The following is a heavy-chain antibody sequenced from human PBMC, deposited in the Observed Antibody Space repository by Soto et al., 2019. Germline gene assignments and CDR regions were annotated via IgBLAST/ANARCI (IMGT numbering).Heavy chain of an antibody. Sequence: GGSLRLSCAASGFTFSNYAMRWVRQAPGKGLEWVSAISGSGDSTYYADSVKGRFTISRDNSKNTLYLHMNSLRAEDSAVYYCATPPEFCTSSSCHNYGVDVWGQGTTVTVSS. V-gene: IGHV3-23*01. CDR3: ATPPEFCTSSSCHNYGVDV. D-gene: IGHD2-2*02. CDR2: ISGSGDST. J-gene: IGHJ6*02. CDR1: GFTFSNYA.